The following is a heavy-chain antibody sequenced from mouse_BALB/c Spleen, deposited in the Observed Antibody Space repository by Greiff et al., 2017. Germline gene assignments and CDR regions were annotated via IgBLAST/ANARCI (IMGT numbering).Heavy chain of an antibody. V-gene: IGHV5-12-1*01. CDR3: ARQRNYYGTPYYFDY. CDR1: GFAFSSYD. CDR2: ISSGGGST. Sequence: EVKLVESGGGLVKPGGSLKLSCAASGFAFSSYDMSWVRQTPEKRLEWVAYISSGGGSTYYPDTVKGRFTISRDNAKNTLYLQMSSLKSEDTAMYYCARQRNYYGTPYYFDYWGQGTTLTVSS. J-gene: IGHJ2*01. D-gene: IGHD1-1*01.